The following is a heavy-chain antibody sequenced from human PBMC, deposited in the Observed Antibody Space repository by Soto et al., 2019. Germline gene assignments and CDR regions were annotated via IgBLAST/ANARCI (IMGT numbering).Heavy chain of an antibody. CDR3: ATVGPLITFGGVIVRNWFDP. D-gene: IGHD3-16*02. CDR1: GYTLTELS. CDR2: FDPEDGET. Sequence: ASVKVSCKVSGYTLTELSMHWVRQAPGKGLEWTGGFDPEDGETIYAQKFQGRVTMTEDTSTDTAYMELSSLRSEDTAVYYCATVGPLITFGGVIVRNWFDPWGQGTLVTVSS. J-gene: IGHJ5*02. V-gene: IGHV1-24*01.